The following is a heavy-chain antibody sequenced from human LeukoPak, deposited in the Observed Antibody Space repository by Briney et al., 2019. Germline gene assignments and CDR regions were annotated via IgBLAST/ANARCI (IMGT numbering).Heavy chain of an antibody. V-gene: IGHV4-61*02. Sequence: SQTLSLTCTISGGSISSGSYSWSWIRQPAGKGLEWIGRIYTSGSTNYNPSLKSRVTISVDMSKNQVSLKLSSVTAADTAVYYCARNREEMGANWFDPWGQGTLVTVSS. CDR1: GGSISSGSYS. CDR2: IYTSGST. D-gene: IGHD5-24*01. J-gene: IGHJ5*02. CDR3: ARNREEMGANWFDP.